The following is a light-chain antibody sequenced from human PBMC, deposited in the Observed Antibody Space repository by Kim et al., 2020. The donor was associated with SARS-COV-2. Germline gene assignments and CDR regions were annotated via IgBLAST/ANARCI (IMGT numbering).Light chain of an antibody. V-gene: IGLV3-21*04. CDR2: YDS. CDR3: QVWDSTSDRRV. Sequence: APGKTATITCGGNNIGSKNVNWYRQKPGQAPVLVIYYDSDRPSGVPERFSGSNSGNTATLTISRVEAGDEADYYCQVWDSTSDRRVFGGGTQLTVL. CDR1: NIGSKN. J-gene: IGLJ2*01.